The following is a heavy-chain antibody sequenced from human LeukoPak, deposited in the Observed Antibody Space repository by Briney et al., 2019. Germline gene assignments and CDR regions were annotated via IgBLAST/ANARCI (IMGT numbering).Heavy chain of an antibody. J-gene: IGHJ3*02. CDR2: LYYSGST. Sequence: SQTLSLTRRSAAGAMGRYYSIGVRQPPGKGLEWIGYLYYSGSTNSNPSLKSRVTMSVDTSKNQFSLKLRSVAAAVTAVYYCERGESGISNLFASWRQGRMVTVSS. CDR3: ERGESGISNLFAS. CDR1: AGAMGRYY. D-gene: IGHD1-26*01. V-gene: IGHV4-59*01.